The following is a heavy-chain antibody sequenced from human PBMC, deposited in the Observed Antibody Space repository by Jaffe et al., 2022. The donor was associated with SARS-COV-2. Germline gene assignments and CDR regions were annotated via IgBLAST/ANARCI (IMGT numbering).Heavy chain of an antibody. V-gene: IGHV3-30-3*01. D-gene: IGHD6-25*01. Sequence: QVQLVESGGGVVQPGRSLSLSCAASGFTFSSYSMHWVRQAPGKGLEWVAVISYEGSNKYYAESLKGRFTISRDNSKNTLYLQVNTLRVDDTAVYYCARSEGHRSGPCDFWGQGTLVTVSS. CDR3: ARSEGHRSGPCDF. J-gene: IGHJ4*02. CDR1: GFTFSSYS. CDR2: ISYEGSNK.